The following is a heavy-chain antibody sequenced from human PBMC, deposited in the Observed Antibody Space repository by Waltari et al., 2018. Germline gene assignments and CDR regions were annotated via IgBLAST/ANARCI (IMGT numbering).Heavy chain of an antibody. Sequence: QVQLVQSGSELKKPGASVKVSCKASGYTFTGYYMHWVRQAPGQGLEWMGRINPNSGGTNYAQKFQGRVTMTRDTSISTAYMELSRLRSDDTAVYYCARDPGWGYSSSSVEDYWGQGTLVTVSS. CDR2: INPNSGGT. V-gene: IGHV1-2*06. D-gene: IGHD6-6*01. CDR3: ARDPGWGYSSSSVEDY. J-gene: IGHJ4*02. CDR1: GYTFTGYY.